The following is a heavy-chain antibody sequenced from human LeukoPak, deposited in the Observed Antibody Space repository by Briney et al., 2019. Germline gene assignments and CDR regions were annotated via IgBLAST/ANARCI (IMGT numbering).Heavy chain of an antibody. V-gene: IGHV5-51*01. Sequence: GESLKISCKSSGYTFTTYWIGWVRQMPGKGLEWMGIIYPGDSDTRYSPSFQGQVTISVDKSISTAYLQWSSLKASDTAMYYCARHMGSGYDRPFDYWGQGSLVTVSS. J-gene: IGHJ4*02. CDR3: ARHMGSGYDRPFDY. CDR2: IYPGDSDT. CDR1: GYTFTTYW. D-gene: IGHD5-12*01.